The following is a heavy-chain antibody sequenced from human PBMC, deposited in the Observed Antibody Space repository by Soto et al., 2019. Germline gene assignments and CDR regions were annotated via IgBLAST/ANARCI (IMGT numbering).Heavy chain of an antibody. D-gene: IGHD6-13*01. CDR1: GFTFRSFT. CDR3: TRDASRDSSARGWFDP. CDR2: ISSNSAYR. Sequence: XESLLLSFAASGFTFRSFTMNWVRQAPGKGLEWVSTISSNSAYRYYTDALRGRFTISRDNAKNSLHLQMNSLRAEDTAVYYCTRDASRDSSARGWFDPWGPGTLVTVSS. J-gene: IGHJ5*02. V-gene: IGHV3-21*01.